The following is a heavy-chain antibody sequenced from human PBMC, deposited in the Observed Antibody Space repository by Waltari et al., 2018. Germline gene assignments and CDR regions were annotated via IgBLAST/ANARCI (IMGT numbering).Heavy chain of an antibody. CDR2: IRYDGSNK. Sequence: QVQLVESGGGVVQPGGSLRLSCAASGFTFSSYGMHWVRQAPGKGLEWVAFIRYDGSNKYYADSVKGRFTISRDNSKNTLYLQMNSLRAEDTAVYYCAKDRYGSSYPPDYWGQGTLVTVSS. CDR1: GFTFSSYG. J-gene: IGHJ4*02. CDR3: AKDRYGSSYPPDY. D-gene: IGHD6-13*01. V-gene: IGHV3-30*02.